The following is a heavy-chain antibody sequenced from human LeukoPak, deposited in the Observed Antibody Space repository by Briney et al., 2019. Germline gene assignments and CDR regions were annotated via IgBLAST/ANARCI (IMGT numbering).Heavy chain of an antibody. CDR3: ARGNSGTFDY. J-gene: IGHJ4*02. CDR1: GFTFSTSW. D-gene: IGHD1-26*01. V-gene: IGHV3-74*01. Sequence: GGSLRLSCAASGFTFSTSWMHWVRQAPGKGLGWVSRIYSDESSIRYADSVKGRFTISTDNAKNTLYLQMNSLRAEDTAVYYCARGNSGTFDYWGQGTLVTVSS. CDR2: IYSDESSI.